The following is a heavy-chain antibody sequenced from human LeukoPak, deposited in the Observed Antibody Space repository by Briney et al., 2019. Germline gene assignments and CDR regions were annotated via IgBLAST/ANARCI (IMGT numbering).Heavy chain of an antibody. CDR1: GGSISSSSYY. CDR2: IYYSGST. D-gene: IGHD6-13*01. J-gene: IGHJ5*02. CDR3: ARLGIRIAAAVPNWFDP. Sequence: PSETLSLTCTVSGGSISSSSYYWGWIRQPPGKGLEWIGSIYYSGSTYYNPSLKSRVTISVDTSKNQFSLKLSSVTAADTAVYYCARLGIRIAAAVPNWFDPWGQGTLVTVSS. V-gene: IGHV4-39*01.